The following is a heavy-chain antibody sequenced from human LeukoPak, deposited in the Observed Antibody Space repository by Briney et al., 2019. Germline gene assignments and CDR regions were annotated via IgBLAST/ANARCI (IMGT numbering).Heavy chain of an antibody. V-gene: IGHV4-59*01. CDR1: GGSISSYH. Sequence: PSETLSLTCTVSGGSISSYHWSWIRQPPGKGLEWIGYIYYSGSTNYNPSLKSRVTISVDTSKNQFSLKLSSVTAADTAVYYCARGFTMVQGVIFDYWGQGTLVTVSS. D-gene: IGHD3-10*01. J-gene: IGHJ4*02. CDR3: ARGFTMVQGVIFDY. CDR2: IYYSGST.